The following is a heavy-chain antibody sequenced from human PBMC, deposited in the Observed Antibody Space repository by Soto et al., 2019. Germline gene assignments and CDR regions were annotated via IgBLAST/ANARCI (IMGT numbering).Heavy chain of an antibody. Sequence: QVQLVQSGAEVKKPGSSVKVSCKASGGTFSSYAISWVRQSPGQGLEWMGGILPIFGTANYAQKFQGRVTITADESTSTAYMELSSLRSEDTAVYYCARGSVAVAGTGLLSDGYGMDVWGQGTTVTVSS. J-gene: IGHJ6*02. CDR3: ARGSVAVAGTGLLSDGYGMDV. CDR1: GGTFSSYA. V-gene: IGHV1-69*01. D-gene: IGHD6-19*01. CDR2: ILPIFGTA.